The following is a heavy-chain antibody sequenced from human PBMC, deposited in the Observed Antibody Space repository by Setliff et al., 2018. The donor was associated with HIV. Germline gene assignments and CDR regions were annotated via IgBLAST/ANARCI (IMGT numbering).Heavy chain of an antibody. CDR2: INVNNDGT. V-gene: IGHV1-2*02. D-gene: IGHD3-3*01. CDR3: ARSIDMHYDFWSAYDY. J-gene: IGHJ4*02. CDR1: GYTFTSHY. Sequence: ASVKVSCKASGYTFTSHYIHGVRQAPGQGLEWMGWINVNNDGTNYAQKFQGRVSMTRDASIRTAYMELRGLTSDDTAVYYCARSIDMHYDFWSAYDYWGQGALVTVSS.